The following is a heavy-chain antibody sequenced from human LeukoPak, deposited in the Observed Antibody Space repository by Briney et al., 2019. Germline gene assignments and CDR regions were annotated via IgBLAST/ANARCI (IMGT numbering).Heavy chain of an antibody. Sequence: PGGSLRLSCAASGFTFSSYSMNWVRQAPGKGLEWVSSISSSSSYIYYADSVKGRFTISRDNAKNSLYLQMNSLRAEDTAVYYCARGSSWYREDNWFGPWGQGTLVTVSS. CDR3: ARGSSWYREDNWFGP. D-gene: IGHD6-13*01. CDR1: GFTFSSYS. CDR2: ISSSSSYI. V-gene: IGHV3-21*01. J-gene: IGHJ5*02.